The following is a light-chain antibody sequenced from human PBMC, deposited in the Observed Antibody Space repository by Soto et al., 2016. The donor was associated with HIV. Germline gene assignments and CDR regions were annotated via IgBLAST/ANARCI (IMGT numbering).Light chain of an antibody. Sequence: DIQMTQSPSAMSASVGDRVTITCRASQDISHYLAWFQQKPGKVPKRLIYDTSNLQGGVPSRFSGSGSGTEFTLTISSLQPEDFATYYCQQYNSYSYTFGQGTKLEIK. CDR1: QDISHY. CDR2: DTS. CDR3: QQYNSYSYT. J-gene: IGKJ2*01. V-gene: IGKV1-17*03.